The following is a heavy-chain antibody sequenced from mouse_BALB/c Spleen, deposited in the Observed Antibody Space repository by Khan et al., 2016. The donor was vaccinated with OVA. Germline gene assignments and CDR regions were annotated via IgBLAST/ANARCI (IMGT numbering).Heavy chain of an antibody. CDR2: ISYSGST. Sequence: EVQLQESGPGLVKPSQSLSLTCTVTGYSIPSDYAWNWIRQFPGNKLEWMGYISYSGSTSYTPSPQSRISITRDTSKNQFFLQLNSVTTEDTATYYCARGRAYWGQGTLVTVSA. CDR1: GYSIPSDYA. J-gene: IGHJ3*01. CDR3: ARGRAY. V-gene: IGHV3-2*02. D-gene: IGHD3-3*01.